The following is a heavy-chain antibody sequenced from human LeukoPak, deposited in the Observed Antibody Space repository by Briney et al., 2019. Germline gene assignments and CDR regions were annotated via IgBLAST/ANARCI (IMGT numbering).Heavy chain of an antibody. CDR3: ARTQYYDILTGYPYYYGMDV. CDR1: GGSLSSYY. J-gene: IGHJ6*02. CDR2: IYYSGST. D-gene: IGHD3-9*01. Sequence: SETLSLTCTVSGGSLSSYYWSWIRQPPGKGLEWIGYIYYSGSTNYNPSLKGRVTISVDTSKNQFSLKLSSVTAADTAVYYCARTQYYDILTGYPYYYGMDVWGQGTTVTVSS. V-gene: IGHV4-59*08.